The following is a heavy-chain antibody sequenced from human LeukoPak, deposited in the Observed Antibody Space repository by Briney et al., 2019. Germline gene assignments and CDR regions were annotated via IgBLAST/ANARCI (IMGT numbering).Heavy chain of an antibody. CDR3: PRSVGYSSSASCYTSAFDI. CDR1: GYTFTRYG. J-gene: IGHJ3*02. D-gene: IGHD2-2*02. Sequence: GASVKVSCKASGYTFTRYGISWVRQAPGQGLEWMGWISAYNGNTNYAQKLQGRVTMTTDTSTSTAYMALRSLRSDDTDVYNCPRSVGYSSSASCYTSAFDIWGQGTMVTVSS. CDR2: ISAYNGNT. V-gene: IGHV1-18*01.